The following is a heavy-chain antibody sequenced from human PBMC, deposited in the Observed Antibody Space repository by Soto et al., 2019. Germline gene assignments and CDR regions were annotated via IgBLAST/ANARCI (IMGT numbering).Heavy chain of an antibody. D-gene: IGHD3-9*01. CDR1: GGSISSYY. J-gene: IGHJ6*02. CDR2: IYYSGST. Sequence: SETLSLTCTVSGGSISSYYWSWIRQPPGKGLEWIGYIYYSGSTNYNPSLKSRVTISVDTSKNQFSLKLSSVTAADTAVYYCARDRSTADTDYYYGMDVWGQGTTVTVSS. V-gene: IGHV4-59*01. CDR3: ARDRSTADTDYYYGMDV.